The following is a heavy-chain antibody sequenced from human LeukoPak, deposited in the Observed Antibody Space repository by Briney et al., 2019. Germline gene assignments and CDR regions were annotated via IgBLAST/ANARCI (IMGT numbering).Heavy chain of an antibody. CDR3: ARRRFVRGPDVVNPFDY. J-gene: IGHJ4*02. D-gene: IGHD2-8*01. V-gene: IGHV4-61*02. CDR2: ISSSGST. Sequence: SQTLSLTCTVSGGSITSGYYYWSWIRQPAGKGLEWIGRISSSGSTNDNPSLKSRVTISVDTSKNQFSLKLRSVTAADTAVYYCARRRFVRGPDVVNPFDYWGQGTLVTVSS. CDR1: GGSITSGYYY.